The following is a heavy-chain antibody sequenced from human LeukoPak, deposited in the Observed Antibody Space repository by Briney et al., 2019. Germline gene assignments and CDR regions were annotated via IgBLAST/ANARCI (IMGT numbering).Heavy chain of an antibody. Sequence: GGSLRLSCAGSGFTFRSYWMSWVRQAPGKGLEWVANIKKDGREKNYVDSVKGRFTISRDNAKNSLYLQINTLRAEDTAVYYCVREARESGGFDYWGQGTLVTVSS. CDR3: VREARESGGFDY. CDR1: GFTFRSYW. D-gene: IGHD2-15*01. CDR2: IKKDGREK. J-gene: IGHJ4*02. V-gene: IGHV3-7*01.